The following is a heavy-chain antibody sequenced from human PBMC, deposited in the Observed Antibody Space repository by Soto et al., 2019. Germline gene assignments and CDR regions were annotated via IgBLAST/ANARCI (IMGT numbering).Heavy chain of an antibody. CDR2: ISSSSSYI. V-gene: IGHV3-21*01. Sequence: EVQLVESGGGLVKPGGSLRLSCAASGFTFSSYSMNWVRQAPGKGLEWVSSISSSSSYIYYADSVKGRFTITRDNAKNALYLQMNSLRAEDTAVYYCARDTPPGDGHMEGACDIWGQGAMVTVSS. CDR1: GFTFSSYS. D-gene: IGHD2-21*01. J-gene: IGHJ3*02. CDR3: ARDTPPGDGHMEGACDI.